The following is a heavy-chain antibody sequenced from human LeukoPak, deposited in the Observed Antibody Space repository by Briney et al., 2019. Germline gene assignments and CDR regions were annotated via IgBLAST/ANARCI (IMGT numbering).Heavy chain of an antibody. Sequence: SETLSLTCTVSGGSISSGDYYWSWIRQPPGKGLEWIGYIYYGGSTNYNPSLKSRVTISVDTSKNQFSLKLSSVTAADTAVYYCAREDRSRLERGFDPWGQGTLVTVSS. CDR2: IYYGGST. CDR1: GGSISSGDYY. D-gene: IGHD1-1*01. V-gene: IGHV4-61*08. J-gene: IGHJ5*02. CDR3: AREDRSRLERGFDP.